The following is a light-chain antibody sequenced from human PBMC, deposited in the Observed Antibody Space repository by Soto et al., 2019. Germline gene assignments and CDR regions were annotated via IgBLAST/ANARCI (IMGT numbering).Light chain of an antibody. CDR2: EVS. J-gene: IGLJ1*01. CDR3: SSYAGSSYV. Sequence: QSVLTQPPSASGSPGQSVTISCTGTSSDVGGYNYVSWYQQHPGKAPKLMIYEVSKRPSGVPDRFSGSKSGNTASPTVSGLQAEDEADYYCSSYAGSSYVFGTGTKVTV. V-gene: IGLV2-8*01. CDR1: SSDVGGYNY.